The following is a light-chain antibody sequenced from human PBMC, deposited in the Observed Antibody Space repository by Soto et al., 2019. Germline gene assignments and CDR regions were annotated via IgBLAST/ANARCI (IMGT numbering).Light chain of an antibody. Sequence: EIVMTQSPDTLSVAPGVRATLSCRASQNVGRNVAWYQQRPGQAPRLLIHGTSTRAADIPARFSGSVSGTEFTLTINSLQPEDFVIYYCPQYNRWPPMSTSGQGTKLEMK. V-gene: IGKV3-15*01. CDR2: GTS. CDR3: PQYNRWPPMST. J-gene: IGKJ2*01. CDR1: QNVGRN.